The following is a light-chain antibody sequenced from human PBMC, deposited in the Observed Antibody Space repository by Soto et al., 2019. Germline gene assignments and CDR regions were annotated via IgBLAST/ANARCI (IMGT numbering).Light chain of an antibody. CDR2: KVS. J-gene: IGKJ2*01. Sequence: DVVMTQSPLSLPVTLGQPASISCRSSQSLVHSDGNTYLNWFHQRPGQSPRRLIYKVSNRDSGVPDRFSGSGSDTDFTLKISGVEAEDVGVYYGMQGTHWPPYTVGQGTKLEIK. CDR1: QSLVHSDGNTY. CDR3: MQGTHWPPYT. V-gene: IGKV2-30*02.